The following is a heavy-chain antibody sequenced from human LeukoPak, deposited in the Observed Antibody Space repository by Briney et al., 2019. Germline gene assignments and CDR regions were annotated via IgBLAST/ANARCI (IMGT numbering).Heavy chain of an antibody. V-gene: IGHV1-2*02. CDR3: ARGSSTRVYYYYYMDV. CDR2: INPYSGGT. D-gene: IGHD6-6*01. Sequence: ASVKVSCKASGYTFTGYYMHWVRQAPGQGLEWMGWINPYSGGTNYEQKFQGRVTMTRDTSISTAYMEVSRVRSDDTAMYYCARGSSTRVYYYYYMDVWGKGTTVTVSS. J-gene: IGHJ6*03. CDR1: GYTFTGYY.